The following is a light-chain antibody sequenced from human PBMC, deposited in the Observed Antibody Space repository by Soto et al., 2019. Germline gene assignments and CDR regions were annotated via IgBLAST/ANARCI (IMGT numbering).Light chain of an antibody. CDR2: DDS. J-gene: IGLJ3*02. CDR1: NIGSKS. Sequence: SYELTQPPSVSVAQGQTARITCGGTNIGSKSVHWYQQKPGQAPVLVVYDDSDRPSGIPERFSGSNSGNTATLTISRVEAGDEADYYCQVWDSSSDHPVFGGVTKLTVL. V-gene: IGLV3-21*02. CDR3: QVWDSSSDHPV.